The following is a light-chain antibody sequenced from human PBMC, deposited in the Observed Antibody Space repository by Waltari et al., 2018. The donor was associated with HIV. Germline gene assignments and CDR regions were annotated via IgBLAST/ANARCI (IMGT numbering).Light chain of an antibody. J-gene: IGKJ4*01. CDR3: QQYYSTPLT. CDR1: QSVLYSSNNKNY. Sequence: DIVMTQSPDSLAVSLGERATINCMSSQSVLYSSNNKNYLAWYQQKPGQPPELLIYWASTRESGVPDRFSGSGSATDFTLTISSLQAEDVAVYYCQQYYSTPLTFGGGTQVEIK. V-gene: IGKV4-1*01. CDR2: WAS.